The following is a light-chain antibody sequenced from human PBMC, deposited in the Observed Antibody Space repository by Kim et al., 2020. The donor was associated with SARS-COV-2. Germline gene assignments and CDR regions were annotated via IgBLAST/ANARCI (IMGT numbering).Light chain of an antibody. Sequence: SSELTHDPAVSVALGQTVRITCQGDSLRSYYATWYQQRPRQAPLLVIYGRNNRPSGIPDRFSGSSSGNTASLTISGAQAEDEADFYCQSRDSGGNVLFGGGTQLTVL. CDR3: QSRDSGGNVL. CDR1: SLRSYY. V-gene: IGLV3-19*01. J-gene: IGLJ2*01. CDR2: GRN.